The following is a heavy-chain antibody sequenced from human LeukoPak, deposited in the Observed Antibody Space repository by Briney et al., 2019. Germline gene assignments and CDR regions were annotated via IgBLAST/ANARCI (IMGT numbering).Heavy chain of an antibody. CDR2: MNPNSGNT. J-gene: IGHJ6*02. CDR3: ARETYYDFWSGSSRHYYYYGMDV. D-gene: IGHD3-3*01. Sequence: VASVKVSCKASGYTFTSYDINWVRQATGQGLEWMGWMNPNSGNTGYAQKFQGRVTMTRNTSISTAYMELSSLRSEDTAVYYCARETYYDFWSGSSRHYYYYGMDVWGQGTTVTVSS. V-gene: IGHV1-8*01. CDR1: GYTFTSYD.